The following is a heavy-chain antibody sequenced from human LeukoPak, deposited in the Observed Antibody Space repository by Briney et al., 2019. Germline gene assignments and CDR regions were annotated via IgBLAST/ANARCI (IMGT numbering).Heavy chain of an antibody. J-gene: IGHJ4*02. V-gene: IGHV4-39*07. CDR1: GGSISTSKYY. CDR2: IFYSGTT. Sequence: SETLSLTCTVSGGSISTSKYYWGWIRQPPGKGLEWIGNIFYSGTTYYSPSLKSRVTISLDTSRNQFSLKLSSVPAADTAVYYCARGLGVYYDILTGYSPGYYFDYWGQGTLVTVSS. D-gene: IGHD3-9*01. CDR3: ARGLGVYYDILTGYSPGYYFDY.